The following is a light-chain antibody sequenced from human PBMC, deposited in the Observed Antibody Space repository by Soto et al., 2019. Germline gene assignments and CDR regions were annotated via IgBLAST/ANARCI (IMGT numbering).Light chain of an antibody. CDR2: DAS. CDR1: QSVSSY. J-gene: IGKJ5*01. Sequence: EVVMTQSPATLSLSPGERATLSCRVSQSVSSYLAWYQQKPGQAPRLLIYDASNRATGIPARFSGSGSGTDFTLTISSLEPEDFAVYYCQQRSNWPPITFCQRTRLEIK. V-gene: IGKV3-11*01. CDR3: QQRSNWPPIT.